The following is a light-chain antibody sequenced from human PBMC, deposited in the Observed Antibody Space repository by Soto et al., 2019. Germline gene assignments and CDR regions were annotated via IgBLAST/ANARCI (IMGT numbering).Light chain of an antibody. CDR2: GAS. J-gene: IGKJ4*01. CDR1: QSINNY. CDR3: QRYNGAPLT. V-gene: IGKV1-27*01. Sequence: DIQMTQSPSSLSASIGDRVTITCRASQSINNYLAWYQLKPGQAPKLLIYGASTLQSGVPSRFSGSGSGADFTLTISSLQTEDVATYYCQRYNGAPLTFGGGTKVEIK.